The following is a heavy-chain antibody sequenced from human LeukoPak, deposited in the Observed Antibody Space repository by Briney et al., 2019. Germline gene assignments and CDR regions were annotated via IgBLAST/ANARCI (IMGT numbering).Heavy chain of an antibody. CDR3: VRGSGWYNF. CDR2: INHSGST. D-gene: IGHD6-19*01. V-gene: IGHV4-34*01. J-gene: IGHJ4*02. Sequence: PSETLSLTCAVYGGSFSGYYWSWIRQPPGKGLEWIGEINHSGSTNYNPSLKSRVTISVDTSKNQFSLKLSSVTAADTAVYYCVRGSGWYNFWGQGTLVTVSS. CDR1: GGSFSGYY.